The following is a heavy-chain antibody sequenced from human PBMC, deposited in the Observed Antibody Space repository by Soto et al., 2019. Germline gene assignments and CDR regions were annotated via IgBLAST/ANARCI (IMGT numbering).Heavy chain of an antibody. D-gene: IGHD6-25*01. V-gene: IGHV1-2*02. Sequence: QVQLVQSGAEVKKPGASVTVSCKTSGYPLTDFYIHWVRQAPGQGLEWMAWINPHTGDTNTALKFQGRVTMTRDTSINTAFRELTRLSSDDTAVYYCAREGGAAPGARREWYLDLWGRGTLVSVSS. CDR3: AREGGAAPGARREWYLDL. CDR2: INPHTGDT. CDR1: GYPLTDFY. J-gene: IGHJ2*01.